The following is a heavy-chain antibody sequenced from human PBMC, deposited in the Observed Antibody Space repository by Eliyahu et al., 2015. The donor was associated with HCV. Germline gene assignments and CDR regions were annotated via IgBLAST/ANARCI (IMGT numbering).Heavy chain of an antibody. Sequence: QVQLVESGGGVVQPGRSLRLSCAASGFTFSSYGMHWVRQAPGKGLEWVAVISYDGSNKDLADSVKGRFTISRDNSKNTLYLQMNSLRAEDTAVYYCVATHPGSVWYYYGMDVWGQGTTVTVSS. J-gene: IGHJ6*02. CDR1: GFTFSSYG. CDR3: VATHPGSVWYYYGMDV. V-gene: IGHV3-30*03. D-gene: IGHD3-10*01. CDR2: ISYDGSNK.